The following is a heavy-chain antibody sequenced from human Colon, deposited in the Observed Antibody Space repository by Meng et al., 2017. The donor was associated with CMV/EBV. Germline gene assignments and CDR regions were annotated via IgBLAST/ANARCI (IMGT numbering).Heavy chain of an antibody. V-gene: IGHV3-23*03. CDR1: GFTFSTYS. Sequence: AYGFTFSTYSMNSVRQPPGKGLGWVSIIYGDGTKRLYADSVRGRFTISRDDTKNRVYLQMNNLRADDTAIYYCAKDRTPDGLFNFDFWGQGTLVTVSS. D-gene: IGHD1-14*01. CDR2: IYGDGTKR. CDR3: AKDRTPDGLFNFDF. J-gene: IGHJ4*02.